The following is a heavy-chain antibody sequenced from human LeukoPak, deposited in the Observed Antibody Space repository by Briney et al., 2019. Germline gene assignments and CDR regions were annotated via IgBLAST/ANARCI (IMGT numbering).Heavy chain of an antibody. V-gene: IGHV3-21*01. J-gene: IGHJ4*02. Sequence: GGSLRHSCAASGFTFSSYSMNWVRQAPGKGLEWVSSISSSSSYIYYADSVKGRFTISRDNAKNSLYLQMNSLRAEDTAVYYCARDYSGAGDYYFDYWGQGTLVTVSS. CDR1: GFTFSSYS. CDR2: ISSSSSYI. CDR3: ARDYSGAGDYYFDY. D-gene: IGHD3-10*01.